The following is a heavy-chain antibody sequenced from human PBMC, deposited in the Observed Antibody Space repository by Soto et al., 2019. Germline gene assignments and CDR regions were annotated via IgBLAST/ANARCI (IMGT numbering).Heavy chain of an antibody. D-gene: IGHD5-12*01. CDR1: GYTLTSYD. CDR2: MNPNSGNT. J-gene: IGHJ3*02. Sequence: ASVKVSCKASGYTLTSYDINWVRQATGQGLEWMGWMNPNSGNTGYAQKFQGRVTMTRNTSISTAYMELSSLRSEDTAVYYCAKSGGYDYDAFDIWGQGTMVTVSS. CDR3: AKSGGYDYDAFDI. V-gene: IGHV1-8*01.